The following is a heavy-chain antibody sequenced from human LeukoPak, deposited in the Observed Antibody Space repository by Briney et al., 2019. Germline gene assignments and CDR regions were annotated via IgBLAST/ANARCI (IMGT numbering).Heavy chain of an antibody. J-gene: IGHJ4*02. CDR2: IIPIFGTA. D-gene: IGHD1-26*01. CDR1: GGTFSSYA. Sequence: ASVKVSCKASGGTFSSYAISWVRQAPGQGLEWMGGIIPIFGTANYAQKFQGRVTITADESTSTAYMELSSLRSEDTAVYYCARLPATTNPFDYWGQGTLVTASS. V-gene: IGHV1-69*13. CDR3: ARLPATTNPFDY.